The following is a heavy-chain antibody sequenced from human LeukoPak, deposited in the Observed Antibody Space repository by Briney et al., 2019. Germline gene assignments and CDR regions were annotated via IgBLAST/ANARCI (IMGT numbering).Heavy chain of an antibody. Sequence: ASVKVSCKVSGYTLTELSMHWVRQAPGKGLEWMGGFDPEDGETIYAQKFQGRVTMTRDTSTSTVYMELSSLRSEDTAVYYCARSNPRTSHFDYWGQGTLVTVSS. CDR3: ARSNPRTSHFDY. CDR2: FDPEDGET. CDR1: GYTLTELS. D-gene: IGHD2-2*01. V-gene: IGHV1-24*01. J-gene: IGHJ4*02.